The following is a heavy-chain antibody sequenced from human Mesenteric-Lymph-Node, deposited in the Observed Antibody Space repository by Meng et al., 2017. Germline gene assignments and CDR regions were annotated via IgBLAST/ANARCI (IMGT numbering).Heavy chain of an antibody. J-gene: IGHJ3*02. D-gene: IGHD6-13*01. V-gene: IGHV1-2*06. CDR2: IDPKSAGT. CDR1: GYTFNDYY. Sequence: ASVKVSCKASGYTFNDYYIYWVRQAPGQGLEWMGRIDPKSAGTKFAQMFQGRVTLTRDTSISTAYMELSRLRSDDTAVYYCARDLQQQLDRDGNAFDIWGQGTMVTVS. CDR3: ARDLQQQLDRDGNAFDI.